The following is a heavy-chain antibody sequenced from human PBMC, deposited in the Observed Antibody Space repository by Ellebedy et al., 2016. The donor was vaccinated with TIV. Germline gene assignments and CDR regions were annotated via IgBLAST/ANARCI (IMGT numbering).Heavy chain of an antibody. J-gene: IGHJ6*02. Sequence: SVKVSXXASGGTFSSYAISWVRQAPGQGLEWMGGIIPIFGTANYAQKFQGRVTITADKSTSTAYMELSSLRSEDTAVYYCAREITMVRGVFNYYYYGMDVWGQGTTVTVSS. CDR3: AREITMVRGVFNYYYYGMDV. CDR1: GGTFSSYA. V-gene: IGHV1-69*06. D-gene: IGHD3-10*01. CDR2: IIPIFGTA.